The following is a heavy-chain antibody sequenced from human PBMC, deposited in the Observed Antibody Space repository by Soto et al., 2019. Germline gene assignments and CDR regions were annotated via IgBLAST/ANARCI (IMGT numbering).Heavy chain of an antibody. V-gene: IGHV4-34*01. D-gene: IGHD2-2*01. CDR3: AELGCCSSTSCPDY. CDR1: GGSFSGYY. Sequence: SETLSLTCAVYGGSFSGYYWSWIRQPPGKGLEWIGEINHSGSTNYNPSLKSRVTISVDTSKNQFSLKLSSVTAADTAVYYCAELGCCSSTSCPDYWGQGTLVTVSS. CDR2: INHSGST. J-gene: IGHJ4*02.